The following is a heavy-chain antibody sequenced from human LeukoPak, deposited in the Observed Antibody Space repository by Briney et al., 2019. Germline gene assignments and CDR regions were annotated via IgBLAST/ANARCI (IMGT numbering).Heavy chain of an antibody. J-gene: IGHJ5*02. CDR2: ISSDGRRR. D-gene: IGHD4-17*01. CDR3: AREFGYGDYNNWFDP. V-gene: IGHV3-30*04. CDR1: GLIFRTYG. Sequence: GGSLRLSCAASGLIFRTYGMHWVRQAPGKGLEWLAFISSDGRRREYENSVKGRFSISRDDSKSTLYLQLSSLRPEDTAVYYCAREFGYGDYNNWFDPWGQGTLVTVSS.